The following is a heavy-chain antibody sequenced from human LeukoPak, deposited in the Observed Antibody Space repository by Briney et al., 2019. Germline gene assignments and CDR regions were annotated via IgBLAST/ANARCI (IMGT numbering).Heavy chain of an antibody. D-gene: IGHD6-19*01. CDR3: ATDLKKGDSGCFDY. V-gene: IGHV7-4-1*02. CDR2: INTNTGNP. J-gene: IGHJ4*02. CDR1: GYTFTSSA. Sequence: ASVKVSCKASGYTFTSSALNWVRQAPGQGLEWMGWINTNTGNPTYAQGFTGRFVFSLDTSVSTAYLHISSLEAENTAIYYCATDLKKGDSGCFDYWGQGTLVTVSS.